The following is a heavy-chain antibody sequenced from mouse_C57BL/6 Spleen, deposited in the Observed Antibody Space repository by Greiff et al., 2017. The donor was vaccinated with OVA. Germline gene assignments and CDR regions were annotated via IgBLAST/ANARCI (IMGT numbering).Heavy chain of an antibody. CDR3: ARSSYDYDGIYYAMDY. J-gene: IGHJ4*01. CDR2: INPSSGYT. V-gene: IGHV1-4*01. CDR1: GYTFTSYT. Sequence: VKLMESGAELARPDASVKMSCKASGYTFTSYTMHWVKQRPGQGLEWIGYINPSSGYTKYNQKFKDKATLTADKSSSTAYMQLSSLTSEDSAVYYCARSSYDYDGIYYAMDYWGQGTSVTVSS. D-gene: IGHD2-4*01.